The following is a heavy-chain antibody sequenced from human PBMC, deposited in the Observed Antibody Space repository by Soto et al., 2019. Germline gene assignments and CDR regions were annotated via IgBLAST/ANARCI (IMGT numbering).Heavy chain of an antibody. J-gene: IGHJ4*02. CDR2: IYYSGST. V-gene: IGHV4-30-4*01. D-gene: IGHD3-22*01. Sequence: QVQLQESGPGLVKPSQTLSLTCTVSGGSISSGDYYWSWIRQPPGKGLEWIGYIYYSGSTYYNPSLKSRVTISVDTSKNQFSLKLSSVTAADTAVYYRARGTDYYDSSGYSPPPPLFDYWGQGTLVTVSS. CDR1: GGSISSGDYY. CDR3: ARGTDYYDSSGYSPPPPLFDY.